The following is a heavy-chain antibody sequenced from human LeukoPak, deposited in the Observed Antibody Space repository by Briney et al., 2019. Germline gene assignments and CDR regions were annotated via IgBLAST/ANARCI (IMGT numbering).Heavy chain of an antibody. CDR1: GGSISSSSYY. J-gene: IGHJ4*02. Sequence: KPSETLSLTCTVSGGSISSSSYYWGWIRQPPGKGLEWIGNIYHSGNTYYNPSLKSRVTISVDTSKNQFSLKLSSVTAADTAVYYCARHDSSGEFDYWGQGTLVTVSS. D-gene: IGHD3-22*01. CDR2: IYHSGNT. V-gene: IGHV4-39*01. CDR3: ARHDSSGEFDY.